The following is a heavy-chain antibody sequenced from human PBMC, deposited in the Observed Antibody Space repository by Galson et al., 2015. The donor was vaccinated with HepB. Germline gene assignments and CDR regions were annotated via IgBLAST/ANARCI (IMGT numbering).Heavy chain of an antibody. V-gene: IGHV4-39*01. CDR3: ARHIPRHDGRGYYYFDY. J-gene: IGHJ4*02. Sequence: ETLSLTCAVSGGSISISSYYWAWIRQPPGKGLEWIGSIYYSGSTYYNPSLKSRVTISVDTSKSQFSLNLSSVTAADTAVYYCARHIPRHDGRGYYYFDYWGQGTLVTVSS. CDR1: GGSISISSYY. D-gene: IGHD3-22*01. CDR2: IYYSGST.